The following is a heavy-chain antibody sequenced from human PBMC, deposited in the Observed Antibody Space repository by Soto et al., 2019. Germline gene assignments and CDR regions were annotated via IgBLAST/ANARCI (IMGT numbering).Heavy chain of an antibody. CDR3: ATDYGDYRGGAFDI. D-gene: IGHD4-17*01. Sequence: ASVKVSCKVSGYTLTELSMHWVRQAPGKGLEWMGGFDPEDGETIYAQKFQGRVTMTEDTSTDTAYMELSSLRSEDTAVYYCATDYGDYRGGAFDIWGQGTMVTVSS. J-gene: IGHJ3*02. CDR1: GYTLTELS. V-gene: IGHV1-24*01. CDR2: FDPEDGET.